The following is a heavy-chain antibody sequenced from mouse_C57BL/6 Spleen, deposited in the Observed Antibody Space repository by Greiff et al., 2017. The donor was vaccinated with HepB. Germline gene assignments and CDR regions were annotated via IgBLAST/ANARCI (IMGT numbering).Heavy chain of an antibody. CDR1: GYTFTSCW. V-gene: IGHV1-50*01. J-gene: IGHJ4*01. Sequence: QVQLQQPGAELVKPGASVKLSCKASGYTFTSCWMQWVKQRPGQGLEWIGEIDPSDSYTNYNQKFKGKATLTVDTSSSTAYMQLSSLTSEDSAVYYCARCLRLNAMDYWGQGTSVTVSS. CDR2: IDPSDSYT. CDR3: ARCLRLNAMDY. D-gene: IGHD3-2*02.